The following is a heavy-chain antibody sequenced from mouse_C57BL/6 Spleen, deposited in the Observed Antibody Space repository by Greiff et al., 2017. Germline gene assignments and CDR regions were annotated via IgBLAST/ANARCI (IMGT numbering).Heavy chain of an antibody. D-gene: IGHD1-2*01. CDR3: ARVRHYYEAWFAY. CDR2: ISYDGSN. Sequence: VQLKESGPGLVKPSQSLSLTCSVTGYSITSGYYWYWIRQFPGNKLEWMGDISYDGSNNYNPSLKNRISRTRDTSKNQFFLKLNSVTTEDTATYYCARVRHYYEAWFAYWGQGTLVTVSA. CDR1: GYSITSGYY. V-gene: IGHV3-6*01. J-gene: IGHJ3*01.